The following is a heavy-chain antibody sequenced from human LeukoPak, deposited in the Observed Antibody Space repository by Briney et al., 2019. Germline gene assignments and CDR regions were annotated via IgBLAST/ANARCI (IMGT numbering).Heavy chain of an antibody. CDR2: INPDGNKK. V-gene: IGHV3-7*03. Sequence: GGSLRLSCAVSGLTFSSSWMDWVRQAPGKGLEWVASINPDGNKKYSADSVKGRFTISRDNSKNTLYLQMNSLRAEDTAVYYCAKEGYCSGGSCYHDYFDYWGQGTLVTVSS. CDR3: AKEGYCSGGSCYHDYFDY. CDR1: GLTFSSSW. J-gene: IGHJ4*02. D-gene: IGHD2-15*01.